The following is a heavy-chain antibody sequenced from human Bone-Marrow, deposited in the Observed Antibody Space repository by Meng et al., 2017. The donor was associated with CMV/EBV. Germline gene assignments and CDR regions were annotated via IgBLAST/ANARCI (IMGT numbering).Heavy chain of an antibody. CDR1: GFTFSSYA. J-gene: IGHJ4*02. D-gene: IGHD1-26*01. CDR2: ISYDGSNK. V-gene: IGHV3-30*04. Sequence: GGSLRLSCAASGFTFSSYAMHWVRQAPGKGLEWVAVISYDGSNKYYADSVKGRFTISRDNSKNTLYLQMNSLRAEDTAVYYCARDLGSPSWGVLDYWGQGPLVTVSS. CDR3: ARDLGSPSWGVLDY.